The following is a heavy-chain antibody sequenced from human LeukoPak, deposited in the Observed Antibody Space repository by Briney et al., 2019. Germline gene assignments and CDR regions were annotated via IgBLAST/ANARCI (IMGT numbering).Heavy chain of an antibody. J-gene: IGHJ5*02. V-gene: IGHV4-59*01. CDR2: IFYSGST. Sequence: SETLSLTCSVSGGSIGNYYWGWIRQPPGKGLEWIGNIFYSGSTYYSPSLKSRVTISLDTSRNQFSLKLSSVTAADTAVYYCARGGYYGSGNDFRFDPWGQGTLVTVSS. D-gene: IGHD3-10*01. CDR3: ARGGYYGSGNDFRFDP. CDR1: GGSIGNYY.